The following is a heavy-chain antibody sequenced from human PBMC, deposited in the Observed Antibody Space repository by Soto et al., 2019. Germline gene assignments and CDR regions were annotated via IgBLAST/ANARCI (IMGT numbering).Heavy chain of an antibody. CDR1: GGSFSGHF. J-gene: IGHJ6*03. CDR3: ARSVPAATRHYYYYMDV. CDR2: ITPGEAA. V-gene: IGHV4-34*01. D-gene: IGHD2-2*01. Sequence: QVQLQQWGAGLLKSSETLSLTCAVYGGSFSGHFWGWVRQPPGGGPEWIGEITPGEAANYAPSLKSRVTISADTSKNHFSLKLNSVTAAATAVYYCARSVPAATRHYYYYMDVWGKGTTVAVSS.